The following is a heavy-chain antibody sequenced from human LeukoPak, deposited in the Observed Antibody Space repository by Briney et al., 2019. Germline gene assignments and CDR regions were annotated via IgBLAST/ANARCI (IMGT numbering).Heavy chain of an antibody. CDR1: GFTFDDYA. CDR2: ISWDGGST. Sequence: GGSLRLSCAASGFTFDDYAMHWVRQAPGKGLEWVSLISWDGGSTYYADSVKGRFTISRDNSKNTLYLQMNSLRAVDTAVYYCAKDGSSSSTYYYYMDVWGKGTTVTVSS. J-gene: IGHJ6*03. CDR3: AKDGSSSSTYYYYMDV. V-gene: IGHV3-43D*04. D-gene: IGHD6-6*01.